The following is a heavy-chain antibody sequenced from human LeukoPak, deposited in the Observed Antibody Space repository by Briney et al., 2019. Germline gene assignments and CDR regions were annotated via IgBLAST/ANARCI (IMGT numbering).Heavy chain of an antibody. Sequence: GGSLRLSCAASGFTFTTYAMIWVRQAPGKGLEWVSGISSSSSYIYYADSVKGRFTISRDNAKNSLYLQMNSLRAEDTAVYYCARDGYYDSSGYPQFDYWGQGTLVTVSS. CDR1: GFTFTTYA. D-gene: IGHD3-22*01. CDR2: ISSSSSYI. CDR3: ARDGYYDSSGYPQFDY. J-gene: IGHJ4*02. V-gene: IGHV3-21*01.